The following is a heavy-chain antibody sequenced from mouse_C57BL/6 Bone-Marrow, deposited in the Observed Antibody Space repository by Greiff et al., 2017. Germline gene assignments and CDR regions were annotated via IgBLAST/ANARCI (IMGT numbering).Heavy chain of an antibody. CDR3: TRTVFMTAPHYYAMNN. CDR1: GYTFTSYW. D-gene: IGHD1-1*01. CDR2: IDPSDSYT. V-gene: IGHV1-59*01. Sequence: QVQLQQPGAELVRPGTSVKLSCKASGYTFTSYWMHWVTQRPGQGLEWIGVIDPSDSYTNYNQKFKCKATLTVDKSPSTAYMQLSSLTSEDSAVYYCTRTVFMTAPHYYAMNNWGQGTSDTVSS. J-gene: IGHJ4*01.